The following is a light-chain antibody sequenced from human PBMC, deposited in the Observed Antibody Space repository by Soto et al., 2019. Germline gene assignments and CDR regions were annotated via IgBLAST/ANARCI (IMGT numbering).Light chain of an antibody. CDR2: GAS. CDR1: HDIGKS. Sequence: DFQMTQSPPSLSVSIGDRVTVTCRASHDIGKSLAWYQQRPGKSPTLLIYGASTLQSGVPPRFSGSGSGTDFTLAISTLRPEDVATYYCQNYNSAPFIFGGGTKVDIK. CDR3: QNYNSAPFI. V-gene: IGKV1-27*01. J-gene: IGKJ4*01.